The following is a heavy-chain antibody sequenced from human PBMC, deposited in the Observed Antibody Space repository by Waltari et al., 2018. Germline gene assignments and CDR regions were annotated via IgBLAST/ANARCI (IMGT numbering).Heavy chain of an antibody. CDR3: ARAISSGWWFDY. CDR2: INKDGSAT. CDR1: GFTFSSFW. Sequence: EVQLVESGGGLVQPGGSLRLSCAASGFTFSSFWIHWVRQAPGKGLVLVSRINKDGSATSYADSGKGRFTISRDNAKNTLYLQMNSLRAEDTAVYYCARAISSGWWFDYWGQGTLVTVSS. D-gene: IGHD6-19*01. V-gene: IGHV3-74*01. J-gene: IGHJ4*02.